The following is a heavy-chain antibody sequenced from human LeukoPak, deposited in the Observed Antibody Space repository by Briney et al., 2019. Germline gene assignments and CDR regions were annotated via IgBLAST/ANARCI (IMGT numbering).Heavy chain of an antibody. D-gene: IGHD3-3*01. Sequence: ASVKVSCKASGYTFTNSLITWVRQAPGQGLEWMGWISPQNATTNYAQKFQGRVTMTTDTSTKTAYMELGSLTSDDTAVYFCARAPSNDLWSGYTPIYFDYWGQGTLVTVSS. CDR3: ARAPSNDLWSGYTPIYFDY. CDR2: ISPQNATT. CDR1: GYTFTNSL. V-gene: IGHV1-18*01. J-gene: IGHJ4*02.